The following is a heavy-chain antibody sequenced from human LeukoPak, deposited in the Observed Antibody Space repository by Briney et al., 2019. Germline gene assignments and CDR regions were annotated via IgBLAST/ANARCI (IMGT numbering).Heavy chain of an antibody. CDR3: ADSSRELHYFDY. CDR1: ALSNFSYH. Sequence: SETLDTTSSVSALSNFSYHWSWLRQPPGQGLEWIGYIYYSGSTKYNPSLKSRVTIAVDAAKTQFSLKRNSVTAVDSGVYDCADSSRELHYFDYWGQETVVTVSS. J-gene: IGHJ4*03. V-gene: IGHV4-59*01. D-gene: IGHD3-22*01. CDR2: IYYSGST.